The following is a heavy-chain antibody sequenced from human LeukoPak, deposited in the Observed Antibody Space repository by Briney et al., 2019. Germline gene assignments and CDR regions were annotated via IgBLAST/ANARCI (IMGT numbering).Heavy chain of an antibody. J-gene: IGHJ3*02. Sequence: PSETLSLTCTVSGGSISSGDYYWSWIRQPPGKGLEWIGYIYYSGSTYYNPSLKSRVTISVDTSKNQFSLKLSSVTAADTAVYYCARVPRRPYDILTGDAFDIWGQGTMVTVSS. CDR3: ARVPRRPYDILTGDAFDI. V-gene: IGHV4-30-4*01. CDR1: GGSISSGDYY. D-gene: IGHD3-9*01. CDR2: IYYSGST.